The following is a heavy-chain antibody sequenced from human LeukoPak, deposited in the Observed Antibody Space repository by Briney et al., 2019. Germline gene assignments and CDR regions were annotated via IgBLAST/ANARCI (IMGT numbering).Heavy chain of an antibody. D-gene: IGHD1-26*01. CDR2: INPSSGRT. Sequence: GRSLGLSCAASGFTFSAFYMSWLRQAPGKGLEWVSLINPSSGRTDYADSVKGRFTISRDNAKNSLYLHMNSLRAEDTAVYYCAREMYSNPDYWGQGTLVTVSS. CDR1: GFTFSAFY. J-gene: IGHJ4*02. V-gene: IGHV3-11*05. CDR3: AREMYSNPDY.